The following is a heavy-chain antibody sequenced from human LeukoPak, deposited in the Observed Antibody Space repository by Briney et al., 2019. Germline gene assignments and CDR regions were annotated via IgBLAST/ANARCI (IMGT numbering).Heavy chain of an antibody. CDR1: GFTFSSYG. CDR2: IWYDGSNK. CDR3: AKASTYYYDSSGLPFDP. D-gene: IGHD3-22*01. J-gene: IGHJ5*02. V-gene: IGHV3-33*06. Sequence: GRSLRLSCAASGFTFSSYGMHWVRQAPGKGLEWVAVIWYDGSNKYYADSVKGRFTISRDNSKNTLYLQMNSLRAEDTAVYYCAKASTYYYDSSGLPFDPWGQGTLVTVSS.